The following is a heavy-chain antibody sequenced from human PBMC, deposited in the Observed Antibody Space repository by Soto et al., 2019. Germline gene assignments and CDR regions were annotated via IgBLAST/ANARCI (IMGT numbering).Heavy chain of an antibody. V-gene: IGHV1-69*06. CDR2: IVPLFRTT. Sequence: QGQRGQLGAEGKKPGSSVKFSGKTSGATFTSNPISWGGQPPGQGFEWMGGIVPLFRTTNYAQKFQGRVTITADTSTYTVYMELSGLRSGDTAVYYCARGGYSSTWSNLLDRSGLDVWGQGTTVTVSS. CDR3: ARGGYSSTWSNLLDRSGLDV. D-gene: IGHD6-13*01. CDR1: GATFTSNP. J-gene: IGHJ6*02.